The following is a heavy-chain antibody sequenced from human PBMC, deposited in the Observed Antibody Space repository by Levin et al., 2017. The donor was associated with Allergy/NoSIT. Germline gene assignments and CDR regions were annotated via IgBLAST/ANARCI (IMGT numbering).Heavy chain of an antibody. CDR1: GFTFSSYA. D-gene: IGHD3-10*01. J-gene: IGHJ4*02. Sequence: GGSLRLSCAASGFTFSSYAMHWVRQAPGKGLEWVAVISYDGSNKYYADSVKGRFTISRDNSKNTLYLQMNSLRAEDTAVYYCAREVYYYGSGSYHTPGYWGQGTLVTVSS. V-gene: IGHV3-30*04. CDR3: AREVYYYGSGSYHTPGY. CDR2: ISYDGSNK.